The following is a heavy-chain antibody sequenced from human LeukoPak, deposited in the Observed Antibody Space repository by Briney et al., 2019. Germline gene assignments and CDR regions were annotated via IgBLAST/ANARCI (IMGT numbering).Heavy chain of an antibody. Sequence: PGGSLRLSCAASGFTFSSYGMHWVRQAPGKGLEWVAVIWYDGSNKYYADSVKGRFTISRDNSKNTLYLQMNSLRAEDTAVYYCARGDYYGSRGDYWGRGTLVTVSS. CDR3: ARGDYYGSRGDY. D-gene: IGHD3-10*01. J-gene: IGHJ4*02. V-gene: IGHV3-33*01. CDR1: GFTFSSYG. CDR2: IWYDGSNK.